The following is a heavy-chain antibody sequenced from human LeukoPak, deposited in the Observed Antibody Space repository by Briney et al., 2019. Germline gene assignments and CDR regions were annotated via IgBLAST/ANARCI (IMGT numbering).Heavy chain of an antibody. CDR3: ARQEGSSWYFHYMDV. V-gene: IGHV4-59*08. D-gene: IGHD6-13*01. J-gene: IGHJ6*03. Sequence: PSETLSLTCTVSGASMSNYYWSWIRQPPGKGLEWIGHFYYSGSTNYNPSLRSRVTTSVDSSKNQFSLKLSSVTAADTAVYYCARQEGSSWYFHYMDVWGRGTTVTVSS. CDR1: GASMSNYY. CDR2: FYYSGST.